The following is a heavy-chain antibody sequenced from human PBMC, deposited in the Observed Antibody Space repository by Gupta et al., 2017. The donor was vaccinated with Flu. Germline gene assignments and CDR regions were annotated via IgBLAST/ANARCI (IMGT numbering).Heavy chain of an antibody. V-gene: IGHV1-69*01. D-gene: IGHD6-19*01. Sequence: QVQLVQSGAEVKKPGSSVKVSCKASGGTFSSYAISWVRQAPGQGLEWMGGIIPIFGTANYAQKFQGRVTITADESTRTAYMELSSLRSEETAVYYCARGGVYSSGWNDAFDIWGQGTMVTVSS. CDR1: GGTFSSYA. CDR3: ARGGVYSSGWNDAFDI. CDR2: IIPIFGTA. J-gene: IGHJ3*02.